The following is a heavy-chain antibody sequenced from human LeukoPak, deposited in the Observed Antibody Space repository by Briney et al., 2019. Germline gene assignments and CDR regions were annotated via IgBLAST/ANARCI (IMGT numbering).Heavy chain of an antibody. D-gene: IGHD6-19*01. Sequence: ASVKVSCKASGYTFTNYYIHWLRQAPGQGLEWMGIINPSGGSPSYESEFQGRVTMTRDTSTSTVYMELSSLRSEDTAVYYCAREREFGSGSYYFDYWGQGTLVTVSS. V-gene: IGHV1-46*01. CDR1: GYTFTNYY. CDR2: INPSGGSP. J-gene: IGHJ4*02. CDR3: AREREFGSGSYYFDY.